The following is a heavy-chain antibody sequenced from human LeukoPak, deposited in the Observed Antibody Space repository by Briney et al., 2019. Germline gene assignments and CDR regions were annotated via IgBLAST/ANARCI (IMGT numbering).Heavy chain of an antibody. CDR2: IYPGDSDT. D-gene: IGHD5-24*01. J-gene: IGHJ4*02. V-gene: IGHV5-51*01. CDR3: ARHLTVEMATIGWVY. CDR1: GYSFTSYW. Sequence: GESLKISCKGSGYSFTSYWIGWVRQMPGKGLEWMGIIYPGDSDTRYSPSFQGQVTISADKSISTAYLQWSSLKASDTAMYYCARHLTVEMATIGWVYWGQGTLVTVSS.